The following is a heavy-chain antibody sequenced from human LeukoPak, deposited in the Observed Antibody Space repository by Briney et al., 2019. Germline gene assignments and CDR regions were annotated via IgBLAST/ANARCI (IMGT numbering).Heavy chain of an antibody. CDR3: SRHEALPGDY. D-gene: IGHD2-21*02. CDR1: GFTFSGST. Sequence: GGSLKLSCAASGFTFSGSTVHWVRQASGRGLEWVGHIRPKANNYATAYAASVKGSFAISRDDSKNTAYLQLNSLKTEDTAVYYCSRHEALPGDYWGQGTLVTVSS. V-gene: IGHV3-73*01. CDR2: IRPKANNYAT. J-gene: IGHJ4*02.